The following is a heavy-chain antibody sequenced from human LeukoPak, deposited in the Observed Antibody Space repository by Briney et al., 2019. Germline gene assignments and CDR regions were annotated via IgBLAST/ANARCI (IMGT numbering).Heavy chain of an antibody. CDR2: IYHSGST. CDR3: ARRDMDV. CDR1: GYSISSDYY. V-gene: IGHV4-38-2*02. J-gene: IGHJ6*03. Sequence: SETLSLTCTVSGYSISSDYYWGWIRQPPGKGLEWIGNIYHSGSTYYNPSLKSRVTISVDTSKNQFSLKLSSVTAADTAVYYCARRDMDVWGKGTTVTISS.